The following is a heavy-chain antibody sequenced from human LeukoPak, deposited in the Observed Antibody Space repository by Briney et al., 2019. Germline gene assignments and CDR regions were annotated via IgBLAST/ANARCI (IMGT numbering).Heavy chain of an antibody. V-gene: IGHV3-21*01. CDR2: ISSGGSYI. J-gene: IGHJ3*02. Sequence: GGSLRLSCAASGFTFSTYSMNWVRQAPGKGLEWVSSISSGGSYIFYADSLKGRFTISRSNAKNSPFLQMNSLRAKDTAVYYCARSVPAAIKNDAFDMWGHGTMVTVSS. CDR3: ARSVPAAIKNDAFDM. CDR1: GFTFSTYS. D-gene: IGHD2-2*02.